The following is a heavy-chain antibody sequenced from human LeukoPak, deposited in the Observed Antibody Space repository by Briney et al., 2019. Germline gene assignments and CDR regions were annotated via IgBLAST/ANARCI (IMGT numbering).Heavy chain of an antibody. Sequence: PSETLSLTCTVSGGSISSSSYYWGWIRQPPGKGLEWIGSIYYSGSTYYNPSLKSRVTISVDTSKNQFSLELSSVTAADTAVYYCARGSSGYYSRWFDPWGQGTLVTVSS. D-gene: IGHD3-22*01. CDR2: IYYSGST. J-gene: IGHJ5*02. CDR1: GGSISSSSYY. CDR3: ARGSSGYYSRWFDP. V-gene: IGHV4-39*07.